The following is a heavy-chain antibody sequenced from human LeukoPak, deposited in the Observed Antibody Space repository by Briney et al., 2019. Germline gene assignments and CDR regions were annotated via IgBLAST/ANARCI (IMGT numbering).Heavy chain of an antibody. J-gene: IGHJ3*02. V-gene: IGHV1-3*01. CDR3: AREACSSTRCYDLAFDI. Sequence: ASVKVSCKASGDTFTKYAMHWVRQAPGQTLEWMAWINAGNGNTKYSQKFQGRVTITRDTSASIAYMELSSLRSEDTAVYYCAREACSSTRCYDLAFDIWGQGTMVTVSS. CDR1: GDTFTKYA. D-gene: IGHD2-2*01. CDR2: INAGNGNT.